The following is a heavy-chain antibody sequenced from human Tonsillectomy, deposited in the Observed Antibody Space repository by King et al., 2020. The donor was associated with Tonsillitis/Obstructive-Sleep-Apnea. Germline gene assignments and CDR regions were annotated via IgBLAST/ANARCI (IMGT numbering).Heavy chain of an antibody. V-gene: IGHV3-30*04. Sequence: VQLVESGGGVVQPGRSLRLSCATSGFTFSSYALHWVRQAPGKGLEWVAFISYNGSEKHYADSVKGRFTISRDNSKNTLYLQMNSLRAEDTAVYYCARDWRWGPERRNFDYWGQGTLVTVSS. CDR1: GFTFSSYA. J-gene: IGHJ4*02. CDR3: ARDWRWGPERRNFDY. D-gene: IGHD3-16*01. CDR2: ISYNGSEK.